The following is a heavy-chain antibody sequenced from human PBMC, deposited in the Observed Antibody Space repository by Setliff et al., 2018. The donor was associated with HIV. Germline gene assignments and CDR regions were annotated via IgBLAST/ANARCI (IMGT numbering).Heavy chain of an antibody. V-gene: IGHV4-59*08. Sequence: SETLSLTCTVSDASISNYHWSWIRQPPGKGLEWIGYIYYSGSTNYNPSLNSRVTISLDTSTNQFSLKLSSVTAADTAVYYCARLFIPNYFDPWGQGTLVTVSS. CDR2: IYYSGST. CDR3: ARLFIPNYFDP. D-gene: IGHD2-21*01. J-gene: IGHJ5*02. CDR1: DASISNYH.